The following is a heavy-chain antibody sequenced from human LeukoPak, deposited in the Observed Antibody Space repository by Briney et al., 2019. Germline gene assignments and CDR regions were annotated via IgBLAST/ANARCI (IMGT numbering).Heavy chain of an antibody. CDR1: GGSISYYY. CDR2: LYTSGST. J-gene: IGHJ4*02. Sequence: SETLSLTCFVTGGSISYYYWSWIRQPAGKGLEWIGRLYTSGSTDYNPSLKSRVTMSVDTSKNQFSLKLRSVTAADTAVYYCARPRDGYPYCLDYWGQGTLVTVSS. V-gene: IGHV4-4*07. CDR3: ARPRDGYPYCLDY. D-gene: IGHD5-24*01.